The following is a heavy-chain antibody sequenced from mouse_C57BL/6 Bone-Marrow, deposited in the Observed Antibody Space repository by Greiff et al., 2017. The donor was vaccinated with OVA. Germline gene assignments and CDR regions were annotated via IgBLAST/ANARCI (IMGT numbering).Heavy chain of an antibody. CDR2: ISDGGSYT. J-gene: IGHJ3*01. CDR3: ARDRNWDRFAY. CDR1: GFTFSSYA. D-gene: IGHD4-1*01. Sequence: EVKLVESGGGLVKPGGSLKLSCAASGFTFSSYAMSWVRQTPEKRLEWVATISDGGSYTYYPDNVKGRFTISRDNAKNNLYLQMSHLKSEDTAMYYCARDRNWDRFAYWGQGTLVTVSA. V-gene: IGHV5-4*01.